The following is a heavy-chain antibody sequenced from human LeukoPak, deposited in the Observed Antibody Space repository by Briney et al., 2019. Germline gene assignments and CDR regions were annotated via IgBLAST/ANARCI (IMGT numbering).Heavy chain of an antibody. J-gene: IGHJ3*02. D-gene: IGHD6-19*01. CDR3: ARVTRGGGWGRGAFDI. Sequence: GESLKISFQGSRYLFCDYWIGWGRPKPGKGVGWRGIIFPLDSDSRYSQSFQGQVTISVDKSISTAYLQWRSLRASDTAIYYCARVTRGGGWGRGAFDIWGQGTMVTVSS. V-gene: IGHV5-51*01. CDR2: IFPLDSDS. CDR1: RYLFCDYW.